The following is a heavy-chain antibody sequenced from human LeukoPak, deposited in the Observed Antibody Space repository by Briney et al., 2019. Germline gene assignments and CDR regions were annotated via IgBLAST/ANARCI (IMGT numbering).Heavy chain of an antibody. D-gene: IGHD3-22*01. V-gene: IGHV1-46*01. CDR3: ARVGISSGYHLDY. Sequence: ASVKVSCKASGGTFSSYAISWVRQAPGQGLEWMGIINPSGGSTSYAQKFQGRATMTRDTSTSTVYMELSSLRSEDTAVYYCARVGISSGYHLDYWGQGTLVTVSS. J-gene: IGHJ4*02. CDR1: GGTFSSYA. CDR2: INPSGGST.